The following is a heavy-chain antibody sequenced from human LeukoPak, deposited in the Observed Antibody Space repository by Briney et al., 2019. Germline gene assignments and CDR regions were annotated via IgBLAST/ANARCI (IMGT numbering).Heavy chain of an antibody. CDR1: GFTVSGNY. J-gene: IGHJ3*02. V-gene: IGHV3-74*01. CDR2: INIDGSST. Sequence: GGSLRLSCAPSGFTVSGNYMNWVRQAPGKRLEWVSQINIDGSSTSYAHSVKGRFTISRDNPKNTLYLQMNSLRAEDSAVYYCARDGHAFDIWGQGTMVSVSS. D-gene: IGHD3/OR15-3a*01. CDR3: ARDGHAFDI.